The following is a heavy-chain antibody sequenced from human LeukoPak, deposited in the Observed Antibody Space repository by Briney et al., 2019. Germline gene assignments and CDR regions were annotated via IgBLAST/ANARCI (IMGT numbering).Heavy chain of an antibody. J-gene: IGHJ3*02. CDR2: THYSGSN. Sequence: PSETLSLTCTVSGGSISSYYSSWLRQPPGKGLEYIGYTHYSGSNNYNPSLKSRVTISLDTSGNQFSLKLSSVTAADTAVYYCACLTTADAFDIWGQGTMVTVSS. CDR3: ACLTTADAFDI. CDR1: GGSISSYY. V-gene: IGHV4-59*01. D-gene: IGHD3-22*01.